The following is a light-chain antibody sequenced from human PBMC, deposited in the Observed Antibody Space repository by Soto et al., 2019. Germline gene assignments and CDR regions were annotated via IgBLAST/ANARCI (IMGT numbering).Light chain of an antibody. V-gene: IGKV3-11*01. J-gene: IGKJ1*01. CDR2: DAS. Sequence: EVLLTQSPVTLSLSPGERSTRSCRSSRNVRGYLAWYQQKPGQAPRLLIYDASNRATGIPARFSGSGSGTDFTLTISSLEPEDSAVYYCQQNLGVHTFGQGTKVDIK. CDR3: QQNLGVHT. CDR1: RNVRGY.